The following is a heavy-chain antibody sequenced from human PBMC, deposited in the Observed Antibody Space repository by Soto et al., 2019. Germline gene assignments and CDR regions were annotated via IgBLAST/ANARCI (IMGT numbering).Heavy chain of an antibody. D-gene: IGHD3-3*01. CDR2: IYYSGST. V-gene: IGHV4-30-4*01. CDR1: GGSISSGDYY. J-gene: IGHJ6*02. Sequence: PSETLSLTCTVSGGSISSGDYYWSWIRQPPGKGLEWIGYIYYSGSTYYNPSLKSRVTISVDTSKNQFSLKLSSVTAADTAVYYCATGATIFGVVIRDYYYYGMDVWGQGTTVTVSS. CDR3: ATGATIFGVVIRDYYYYGMDV.